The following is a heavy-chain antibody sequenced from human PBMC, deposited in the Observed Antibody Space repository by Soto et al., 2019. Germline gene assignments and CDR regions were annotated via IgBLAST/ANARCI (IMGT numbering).Heavy chain of an antibody. CDR1: RYSFDGYG. CDR3: PRDPISGWSAGIDY. J-gene: IGHJ4*01. V-gene: IGHV1-3*04. D-gene: IGHD6-19*01. Sequence: GASVKFSCKAARYSFDGYGMHWVRQAPGQMPECMVWINTGNGYTKYXXKFQGRVXXTRDTFAITAXMELNTLKSEDTAVYYCPRDPISGWSAGIDYXX. CDR2: INTGNGYT.